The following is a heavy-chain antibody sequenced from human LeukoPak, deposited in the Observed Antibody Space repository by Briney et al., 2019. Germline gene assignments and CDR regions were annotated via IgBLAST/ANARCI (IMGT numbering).Heavy chain of an antibody. D-gene: IGHD3-22*01. CDR2: IYSGGGT. CDR1: GFTVSSNY. Sequence: GGSLRLSCATSGFTVSSNYMTWVRQAPGKGLEWVSVIYSGGGTRYADSVKGRFTISRDNSKNTLYLQMNSLRAEDTAVYYCAKDRPMYDYDSNGSLDYWGQGTLVTVSS. CDR3: AKDRPMYDYDSNGSLDY. J-gene: IGHJ4*02. V-gene: IGHV3-53*01.